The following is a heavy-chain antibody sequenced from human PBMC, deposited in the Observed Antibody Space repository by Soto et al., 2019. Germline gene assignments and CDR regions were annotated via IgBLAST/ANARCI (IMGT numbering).Heavy chain of an antibody. CDR2: IIPIFGTA. J-gene: IGHJ6*02. CDR3: ARTYSQHYYDSSGHPGGMDV. CDR1: GGTFSSYA. D-gene: IGHD3-22*01. Sequence: QVQLVQSGAEVKKPGSSVKVSCKASGGTFSSYAISWVRQAPGQGLEWMGGIIPIFGTANYAQKFRGRVTITADESTSTAYMELSSLRSEDTAVYYCARTYSQHYYDSSGHPGGMDVWGQGTTVTVSS. V-gene: IGHV1-69*01.